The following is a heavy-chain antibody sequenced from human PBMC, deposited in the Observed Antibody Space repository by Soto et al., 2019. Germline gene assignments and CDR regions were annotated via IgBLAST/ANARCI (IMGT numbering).Heavy chain of an antibody. Sequence: QVQLVESGGGVVQPGRSLRLSCAASGFTFSSYGMHWVRQAPGKGLEWVAVIWYDGSNKYYADSVKGRFTISRDNSKNTLYLQMNSLRAEDTAVYYCARDHREAYSYGPAYFDYWGQGTLVTVSS. D-gene: IGHD5-18*01. V-gene: IGHV3-33*01. J-gene: IGHJ4*02. CDR2: IWYDGSNK. CDR3: ARDHREAYSYGPAYFDY. CDR1: GFTFSSYG.